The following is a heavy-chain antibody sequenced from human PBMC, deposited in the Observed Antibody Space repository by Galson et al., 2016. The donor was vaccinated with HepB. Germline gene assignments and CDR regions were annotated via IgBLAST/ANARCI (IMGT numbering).Heavy chain of an antibody. V-gene: IGHV4-39*01. CDR2: IYYSGSA. J-gene: IGHJ2*01. D-gene: IGHD2-15*01. CDR1: GGSVSSDRYY. CDR3: ARHDEYSQYWYFDL. Sequence: SETLSLTCTVSGGSVSSDRYYWGWLRQPPGKGLEWIGSIYYSGSAFYNPSLKSRVSISVDTSKKQFSLKLRFVTAADAAVYYCARHDEYSQYWYFDLWGRGTLVTVSS.